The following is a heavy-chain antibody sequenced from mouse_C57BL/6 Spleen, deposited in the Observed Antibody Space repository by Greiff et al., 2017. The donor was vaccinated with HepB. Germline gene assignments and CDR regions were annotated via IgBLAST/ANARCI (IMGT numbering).Heavy chain of an antibody. Sequence: QVQLQQPGAELVMPGASVKLSCKASGYTFTSYWMHWVKQRPGQGLEWIGEIDPSDSYTNYNQKFKGKSTLTVDKSSSTAYMQLSSLTSEGSAVYYCARGRELGDYWGQGTTLTVSS. D-gene: IGHD4-1*01. V-gene: IGHV1-69*01. CDR3: ARGRELGDY. CDR1: GYTFTSYW. CDR2: IDPSDSYT. J-gene: IGHJ2*01.